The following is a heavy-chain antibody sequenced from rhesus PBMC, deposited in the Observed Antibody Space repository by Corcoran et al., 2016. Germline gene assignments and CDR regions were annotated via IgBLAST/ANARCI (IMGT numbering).Heavy chain of an antibody. V-gene: IGHV2S1*01. CDR1: GFSLSTSGMG. CDR2: IYLDDDK. CDR3: ARVISGSYYGLDS. J-gene: IGHJ6*01. D-gene: IGHD3-16*01. Sequence: QVTLKESGPALVKPTQTLTLTCTVSGFSLSTSGMGVGWIRQPPGKALEWLASIYLDDDKYYSTSLKSRLTISKDTSKNQVVLTMTNMDPVDTATYYCARVISGSYYGLDSWGQGVVVTVSS.